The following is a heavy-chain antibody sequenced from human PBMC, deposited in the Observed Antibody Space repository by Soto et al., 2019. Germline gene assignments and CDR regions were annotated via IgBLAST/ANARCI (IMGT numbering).Heavy chain of an antibody. CDR2: IDPSDSYT. D-gene: IGHD3-22*01. Sequence: PGESLKISCKGSGYSFTSYWIGWVRQMPGKGLEWMGRIDPSDSYTNYSPSFQGHVTISADKSISTAYLQWSSLKASDTAMYYCARLNYYDSSGYSTWFDPWGQGTLVTVSS. J-gene: IGHJ5*02. CDR1: GYSFTSYW. V-gene: IGHV5-10-1*01. CDR3: ARLNYYDSSGYSTWFDP.